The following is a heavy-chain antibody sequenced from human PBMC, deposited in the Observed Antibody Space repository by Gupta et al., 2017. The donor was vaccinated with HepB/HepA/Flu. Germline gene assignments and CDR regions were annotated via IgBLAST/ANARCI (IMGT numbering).Heavy chain of an antibody. Sequence: QVQLVQSGAEVKKPGSSVQVSCKASGGTFSSYAISWVRQAPGQGLEWMGGIIPIFGTANDAQKFQGRVTITADKSTSTAYMELSSLRSEDTAVYYCAGPTIFDSYYYYMDVWGKGTTVTVSS. V-gene: IGHV1-69*06. CDR1: GGTFSSYA. CDR3: AGPTIFDSYYYYMDV. D-gene: IGHD3-3*01. CDR2: IIPIFGTA. J-gene: IGHJ6*03.